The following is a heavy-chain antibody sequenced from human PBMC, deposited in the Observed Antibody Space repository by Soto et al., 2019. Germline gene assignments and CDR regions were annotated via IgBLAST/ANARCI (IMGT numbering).Heavy chain of an antibody. V-gene: IGHV5-10-1*01. CDR3: ARQHWPPRYYYYHSMDV. CDR1: GYNFTSYW. CDR2: IDPSDSYP. D-gene: IGHD1-1*01. Sequence: PGESLKISCKGSGYNFTSYWITWVRQMPGKGLEWMGRIDPSDSYPNYSPSFQGHVTLSVDKSISTAYLQWSRLKASDTDMYYCARQHWPPRYYYYHSMDVWGQGTTVTVSS. J-gene: IGHJ6*02.